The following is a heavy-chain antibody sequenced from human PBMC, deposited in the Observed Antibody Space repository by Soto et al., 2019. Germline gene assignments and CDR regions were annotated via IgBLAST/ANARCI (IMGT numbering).Heavy chain of an antibody. J-gene: IGHJ4*02. CDR1: GFSFGGHH. CDR3: TTETNLSFDY. CDR2: IWYDGSQK. V-gene: IGHV3-33*01. Sequence: GGSLRLSCAASGFSFGGHHMHWLRQAPGKGLEWVSIIWYDGSQKYYADAVKGRFTVSRDNSKNILYLQMDSLRVEDTAVYYCTTETNLSFDYWGQGALVTSPQ.